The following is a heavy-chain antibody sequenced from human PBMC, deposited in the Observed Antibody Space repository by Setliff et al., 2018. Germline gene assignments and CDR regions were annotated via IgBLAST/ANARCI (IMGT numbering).Heavy chain of an antibody. V-gene: IGHV1-18*01. Sequence: ASVKVSCKASGYSLNTYGISWVRQAPGQGLEWMGWISGYNGFIIYAQKFQGRVTMTRNTSISTAYMELSSLRSEDTAVYYCARGSFTAMVVWGQGTLVTVSS. CDR2: ISGYNGFI. D-gene: IGHD5-18*01. J-gene: IGHJ4*02. CDR3: ARGSFTAMVV. CDR1: GYSLNTYG.